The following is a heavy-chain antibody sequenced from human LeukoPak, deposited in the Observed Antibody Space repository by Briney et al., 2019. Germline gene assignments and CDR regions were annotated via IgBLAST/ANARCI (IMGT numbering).Heavy chain of an antibody. CDR1: GFTFSSYG. CDR2: ISSSSSYI. Sequence: GGSLRLSCAASGFTFSSYGMHWVRQAPGKGLEWVSSISSSSSYIYYADSVKGRFTISRDNARNSLYLQMNSLRAEDTAVYYCARSGWFGGYVYYFDYWGQGTLVTVSS. J-gene: IGHJ4*02. D-gene: IGHD5-12*01. V-gene: IGHV3-21*01. CDR3: ARSGWFGGYVYYFDY.